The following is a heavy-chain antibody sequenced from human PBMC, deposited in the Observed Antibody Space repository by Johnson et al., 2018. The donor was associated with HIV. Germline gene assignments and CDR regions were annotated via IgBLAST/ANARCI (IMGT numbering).Heavy chain of an antibody. J-gene: IGHJ3*02. CDR2: IYSGGST. CDR3: ARDPSPIVGATYAFDI. V-gene: IGHV3-53*01. Sequence: VQLVESGGGLIQPGGSLSLSCAASGFTVSSNYMSWVRQAPGKGLEWVSVIYSGGSTYSADSVKGRFTISRDNSKNTLYLQMNSLRAEDTAVYYCARDPSPIVGATYAFDIWGQGTMVTVSS. CDR1: GFTVSSNY. D-gene: IGHD1-26*01.